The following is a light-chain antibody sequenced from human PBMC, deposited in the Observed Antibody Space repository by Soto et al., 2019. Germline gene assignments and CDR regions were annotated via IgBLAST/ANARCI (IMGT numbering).Light chain of an antibody. CDR3: SSKGGSTNFAV. V-gene: IGLV2-8*01. CDR1: SSDVGGYNY. Sequence: QSALTQPPSASGSPGQSVTISCTGTSSDVGGYNYVSWYQQHPGKAPQVMIYEVSKRPSGVPDRFSGSKSGNTASLTVSGLQAEDEADYYCSSKGGSTNFAVFGGGTQLTVL. CDR2: EVS. J-gene: IGLJ2*01.